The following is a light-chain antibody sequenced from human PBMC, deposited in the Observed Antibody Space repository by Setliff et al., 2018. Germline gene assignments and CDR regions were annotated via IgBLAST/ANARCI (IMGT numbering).Light chain of an antibody. CDR1: SSDVGGYNY. V-gene: IGLV2-14*01. CDR3: SSYTSRTTLEV. J-gene: IGLJ1*01. Sequence: QSALTQPPSASGSPGQSVTISCTGTSSDVGGYNYVSWYQQHPGKAPKLMIYEVSKWPPGVSNRFSGSKSGNTASLTISGLQAEDEADYYCSSYTSRTTLEVFGTGTKVTVL. CDR2: EVS.